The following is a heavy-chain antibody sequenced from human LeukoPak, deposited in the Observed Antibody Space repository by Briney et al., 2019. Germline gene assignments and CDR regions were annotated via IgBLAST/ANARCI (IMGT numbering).Heavy chain of an antibody. CDR3: ARVRTAAGIYYYYGMDV. CDR2: IRQDGDTK. CDR1: GGSISSSNW. J-gene: IGHJ6*02. Sequence: ETLSLTCAVSGGSISSSNWWSWVRPAPGKGLEWVANIRQDGDTKYYVDSVKGRFTISRDNAMNSLYLQMNSLRAEDTAVYYCARVRTAAGIYYYYGMDVWGQGTTVTVSS. D-gene: IGHD6-13*01. V-gene: IGHV3-7*01.